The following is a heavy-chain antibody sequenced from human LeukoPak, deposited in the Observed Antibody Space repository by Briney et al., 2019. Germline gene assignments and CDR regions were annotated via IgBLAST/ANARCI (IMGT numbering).Heavy chain of an antibody. D-gene: IGHD3-22*01. Sequence: SETLSLTCSVSGGPISSSSYYWGWIRQPPGKGLEWIGNIYYSGSTYYNPSLKSRVTISVDTSKNQFSLKLSSVAAADTALYYCARRLSYYDHFDYWGQGNLVTVSS. CDR1: GGPISSSSYY. V-gene: IGHV4-39*01. CDR2: IYYSGST. CDR3: ARRLSYYDHFDY. J-gene: IGHJ4*02.